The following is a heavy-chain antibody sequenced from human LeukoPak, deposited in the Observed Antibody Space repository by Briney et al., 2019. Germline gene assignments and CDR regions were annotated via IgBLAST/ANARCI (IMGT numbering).Heavy chain of an antibody. CDR1: GFTISSNY. D-gene: IGHD1-1*01. Sequence: PGGSLRLSCAASGFTISSNYLSWVRQAPGKGLVWVSALHSGGHTFYADSVRGRFTISRDNAKNSLYLQMNSLRAEDTAVYYCARDMGNDRTWGQGTLVTVSS. CDR3: ARDMGNDRT. CDR2: LHSGGHT. V-gene: IGHV3-66*01. J-gene: IGHJ5*02.